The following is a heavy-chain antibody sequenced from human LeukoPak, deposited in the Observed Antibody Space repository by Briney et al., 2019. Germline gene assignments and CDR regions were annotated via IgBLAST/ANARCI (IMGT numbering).Heavy chain of an antibody. CDR2: ISSDSATT. CDR3: AGSTLWSGIFQY. D-gene: IGHD3-3*01. CDR1: GFTSSSYS. Sequence: GGSLRLSCAASGFTSSSYSMTWVRQAPGAGLEWVSYISSDSATTYYADSVKGRFIISRDNAKNSLFLQINSLRAEDTAVYYCAGSTLWSGIFQYWGQGTLVTVSS. J-gene: IGHJ1*01. V-gene: IGHV3-48*01.